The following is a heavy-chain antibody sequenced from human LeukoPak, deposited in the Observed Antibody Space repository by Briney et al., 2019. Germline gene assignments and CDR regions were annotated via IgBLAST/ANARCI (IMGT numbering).Heavy chain of an antibody. D-gene: IGHD2-2*01. CDR3: ATRAGCSSTSCSGRGLDY. V-gene: IGHV1-24*01. Sequence: ASVKVSCKVSGYTLTELSMHWVRQAPGKGLEWMGGFDPEDGETIYAQKFQGRVTMTEDTSTDTAYMELSSLRSEDTAVYYCATRAGCSSTSCSGRGLDYWGQGTLVTVSS. CDR2: FDPEDGET. J-gene: IGHJ4*02. CDR1: GYTLTELS.